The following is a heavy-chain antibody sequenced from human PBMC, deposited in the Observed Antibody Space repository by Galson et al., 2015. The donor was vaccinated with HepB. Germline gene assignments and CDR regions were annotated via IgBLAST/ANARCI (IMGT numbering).Heavy chain of an antibody. CDR1: GFTFGDYA. V-gene: IGHV3-49*04. CDR2: IRSKAYGGTT. D-gene: IGHD4-17*01. Sequence: SLRLSCAASGFTFGDYAMSWVRQAPGKGLEWVGFIRSKAYGGTTEYAASVKGRFTISRDDSKSIAYLQMNSLKTEDTAVYYCTRDRRSETTDYWGQGTLVTVSS. J-gene: IGHJ4*02. CDR3: TRDRRSETTDY.